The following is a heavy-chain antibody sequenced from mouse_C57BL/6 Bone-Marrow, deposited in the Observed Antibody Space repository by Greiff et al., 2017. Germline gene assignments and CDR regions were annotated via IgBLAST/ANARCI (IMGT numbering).Heavy chain of an antibody. Sequence: QVQLQQPGAELVKPGASVKLSCKASGYTFTSYWMHLVKQRPGQGLEWIGMIHPNSGSTNYNEKFKSKATLTVDKSSSTAYMQLSSLTSEDSAVYYCARGAYYGSRNYYAMDYWGQGTSVTVSS. CDR1: GYTFTSYW. CDR2: IHPNSGST. J-gene: IGHJ4*01. V-gene: IGHV1-64*01. D-gene: IGHD1-1*01. CDR3: ARGAYYGSRNYYAMDY.